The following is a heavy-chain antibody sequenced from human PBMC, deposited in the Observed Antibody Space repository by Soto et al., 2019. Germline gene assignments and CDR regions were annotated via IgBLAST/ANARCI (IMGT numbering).Heavy chain of an antibody. J-gene: IGHJ6*02. CDR2: ISYDGSNK. Sequence: QVQLVESGGGVVQPGRSLRLSCAASGFTFSSYAMHWVRQAPGKGLEWVAVISYDGSNKYYADSVKGRFTISRDNSKNTRYLQMNSLSAEDTVVYYCARDRGYYYGSGSYYRYYYGMDVWGQGTTVTVSS. CDR1: GFTFSSYA. V-gene: IGHV3-30-3*01. D-gene: IGHD3-10*01. CDR3: ARDRGYYYGSGSYYRYYYGMDV.